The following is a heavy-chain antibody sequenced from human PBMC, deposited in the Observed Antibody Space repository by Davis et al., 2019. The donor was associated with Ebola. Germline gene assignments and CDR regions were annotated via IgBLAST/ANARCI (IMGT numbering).Heavy chain of an antibody. CDR3: ARHGMTTVVAYGMDV. CDR2: IDPSDSYT. CDR1: GYSFTSYW. Sequence: GESLKISCKGSGYSFTSYWISWVRQMPGKGLEWMGRIDPSDSYTNYSPSFQGHVTISADNSISTAYLQWSSLKASDTAMYYCARHGMTTVVAYGMDVWGQGTTVTVSS. J-gene: IGHJ6*02. V-gene: IGHV5-10-1*01. D-gene: IGHD4-23*01.